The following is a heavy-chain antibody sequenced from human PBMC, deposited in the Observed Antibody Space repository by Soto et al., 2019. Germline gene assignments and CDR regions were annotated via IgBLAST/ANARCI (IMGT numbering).Heavy chain of an antibody. V-gene: IGHV3-48*03. D-gene: IGHD2-21*02. CDR3: ARDIAYCSGDCHSVYFDY. Sequence: EVQLVESGGGLVQPGGSLRLSCAVSGFTFSSYEMNWVRQAPGKGLEWVSYISSGGSIIYYAGSVKGRFTISRDNAKNSLYLQMNSLRAEDTAVYYCARDIAYCSGDCHSVYFDYWGRGTLVTVSS. CDR2: ISSGGSII. J-gene: IGHJ4*02. CDR1: GFTFSSYE.